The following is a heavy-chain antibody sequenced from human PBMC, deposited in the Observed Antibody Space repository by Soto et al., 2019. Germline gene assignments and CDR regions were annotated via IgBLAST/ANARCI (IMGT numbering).Heavy chain of an antibody. CDR2: ISWNSGIT. D-gene: IGHD3-16*01. CDR3: ANRRGDYFDY. V-gene: IGHV3-9*01. Sequence: EVQLVESGGGLVQPGRSLRLSCAASGFNFDDYAMHWVRQAPGMGLEWVSGISWNSGITGYADFVKGRFTISRDNAKKSLYLQMNSLRPEDTALYYCANRRGDYFDYWGQGTLVIVSS. CDR1: GFNFDDYA. J-gene: IGHJ4*02.